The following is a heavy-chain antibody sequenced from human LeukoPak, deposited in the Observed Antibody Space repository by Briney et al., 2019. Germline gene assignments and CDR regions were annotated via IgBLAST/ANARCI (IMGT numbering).Heavy chain of an antibody. V-gene: IGHV3-30*18. J-gene: IGHJ4*02. CDR2: ISYEGSNK. D-gene: IGHD2-2*02. CDR1: GFIYSRYE. Sequence: GGSVGLFCAASGFIYSRYEMNWVGQAPGRGLVGGVVISYEGSNKFCADAVKGGFTISGDNPKHTLYLEVKGVRGRDTAVYYCAKDSLGYCSSTSCYNPSYWGQGTLVTVSS. CDR3: AKDSLGYCSSTSCYNPSY.